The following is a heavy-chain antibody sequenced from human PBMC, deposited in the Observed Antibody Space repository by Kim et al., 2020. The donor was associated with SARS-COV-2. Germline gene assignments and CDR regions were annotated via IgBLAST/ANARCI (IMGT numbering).Heavy chain of an antibody. CDR2: IRSKPDNYAT. Sequence: GGSLRLSCAASGFTFSLSAIHWVRQASGKGLDWVGRIRSKPDNYATAFAASVRGRFTISRDDSTNMAYLQMNRLKTEDTAVYYCTTSGGYCNGDSCHSENYYGMDVWGQGTTVTVSS. D-gene: IGHD2-15*01. CDR1: GFTFSLSA. V-gene: IGHV3-73*01. J-gene: IGHJ6*02. CDR3: TTSGGYCNGDSCHSENYYGMDV.